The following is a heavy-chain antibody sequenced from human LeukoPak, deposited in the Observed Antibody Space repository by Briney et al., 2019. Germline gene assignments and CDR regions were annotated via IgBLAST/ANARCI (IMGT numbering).Heavy chain of an antibody. D-gene: IGHD5-24*01. Sequence: SETLSLTCTVSGGSISSSSYYWGWIRQPPGKGLEWIGGIYYSGSTYYNPSLKSRVTISVDTSKNQFSLKLSSVTAADTAVYYCAREVEMATTPSWFDPWGQGTLVTVSS. V-gene: IGHV4-39*07. CDR3: AREVEMATTPSWFDP. CDR1: GGSISSSSYY. CDR2: IYYSGST. J-gene: IGHJ5*02.